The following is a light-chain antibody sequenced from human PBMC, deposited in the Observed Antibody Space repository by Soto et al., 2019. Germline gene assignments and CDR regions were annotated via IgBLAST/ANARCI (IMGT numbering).Light chain of an antibody. Sequence: QSALTQPASVSGSPGQSITISCTGTSSDVGNYKYVSWYQQHPGKAPKLVIYEVSNRPSGVSNRFSGSKSGNTASLTISGLQAEDETDYYCFSYTSSGTYVFGTGTKGTVL. CDR2: EVS. V-gene: IGLV2-14*01. CDR1: SSDVGNYKY. J-gene: IGLJ1*01. CDR3: FSYTSSGTYV.